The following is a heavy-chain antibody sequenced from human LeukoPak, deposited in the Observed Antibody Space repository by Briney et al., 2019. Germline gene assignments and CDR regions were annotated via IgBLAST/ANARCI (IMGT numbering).Heavy chain of an antibody. D-gene: IGHD6-19*01. CDR2: IYYSGST. CDR1: GGSISSHY. Sequence: SETLSLTCTASGGSISSHYWSWIRQPPGKELEWLGYIYYSGSTNYNPSLKSRVPMSVDKSKNQFSLKQSSVPAPDTAVYYCARSGYSSGMARLDYWGQGTLVTVSS. CDR3: ARSGYSSGMARLDY. J-gene: IGHJ4*02. V-gene: IGHV4-59*11.